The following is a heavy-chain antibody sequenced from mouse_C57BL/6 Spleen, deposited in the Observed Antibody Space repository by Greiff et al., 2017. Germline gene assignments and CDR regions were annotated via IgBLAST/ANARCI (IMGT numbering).Heavy chain of an antibody. CDR1: GYSITSGYY. D-gene: IGHD1-1*01. Sequence: VQLKESGPGLVKPSQSLSLTCSVTGYSITSGYYWNWIRQFPGNKLEWMGYISYDGSNNYNPSLKNRISITRDTSKNQFFLKLNSVTTEDTATYYCARDGGYYYGSSYGYWGQGTTLTVSS. CDR3: ARDGGYYYGSSYGY. V-gene: IGHV3-6*01. J-gene: IGHJ2*01. CDR2: ISYDGSN.